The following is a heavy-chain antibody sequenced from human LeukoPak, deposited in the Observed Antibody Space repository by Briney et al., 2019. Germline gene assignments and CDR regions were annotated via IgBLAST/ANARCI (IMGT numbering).Heavy chain of an antibody. Sequence: SETLSLTCTVSGGSISSYYWSWIRQPPGKGLEWIGYIYYSGSTNYNPSLTSRVTISVDTSKNQFSLKLSSVTAADTTVYYCARPVLYSSSRYVGAFDIWGQGTMVTVSS. D-gene: IGHD6-13*01. J-gene: IGHJ3*02. V-gene: IGHV4-59*01. CDR1: GGSISSYY. CDR3: ARPVLYSSSRYVGAFDI. CDR2: IYYSGST.